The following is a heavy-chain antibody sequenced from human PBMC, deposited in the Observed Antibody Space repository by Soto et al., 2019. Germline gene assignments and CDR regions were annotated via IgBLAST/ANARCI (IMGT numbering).Heavy chain of an antibody. CDR2: INHSGST. V-gene: IGHV4-34*01. Sequence: SETLSLTCAVYGGSFSGYYWSWIRQPPGKGLEWIGEINHSGSTNYNPSLKSRVTISVDTSKNQFSLKLSSVTAADTAVYYCARAAHIAAAGYAFDIWGQGTTVTVSS. CDR1: GGSFSGYY. CDR3: ARAAHIAAAGYAFDI. D-gene: IGHD6-13*01. J-gene: IGHJ3*02.